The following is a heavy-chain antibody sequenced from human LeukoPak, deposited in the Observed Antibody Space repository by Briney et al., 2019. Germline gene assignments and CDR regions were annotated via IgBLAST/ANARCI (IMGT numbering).Heavy chain of an antibody. CDR1: GGTFSSYT. J-gene: IGHJ3*02. Sequence: SVKVSCKASGGTFSSYTISWVRQAPGQGLEWMGRIIPILGIANYAQKFQGRVTITTDKSTSTAYMELSSLRSEDTAVYYCARGPSQWFGESAFDIWGQGTMVTVSS. V-gene: IGHV1-69*02. CDR2: IIPILGIA. D-gene: IGHD3-10*01. CDR3: ARGPSQWFGESAFDI.